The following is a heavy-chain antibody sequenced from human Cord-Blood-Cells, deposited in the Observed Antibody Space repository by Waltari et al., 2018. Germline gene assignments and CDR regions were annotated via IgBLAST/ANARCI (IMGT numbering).Heavy chain of an antibody. CDR3: ATRKPYCSSTSCYPPMVDY. V-gene: IGHV4-39*07. J-gene: IGHJ4*02. D-gene: IGHD2-2*01. CDR2: IYYSGST. CDR1: GGSISSNSYD. Sequence: QLQLQESGPGLVKPSETLVLTCPVSGGSISSNSYDWGWFAQPPGTGLECIGSIYYSGSTYYNPSLKSRVTISVDTSKNQFSLKLSSVTAADTAVYYCATRKPYCSSTSCYPPMVDYWGQGTLVTVSS.